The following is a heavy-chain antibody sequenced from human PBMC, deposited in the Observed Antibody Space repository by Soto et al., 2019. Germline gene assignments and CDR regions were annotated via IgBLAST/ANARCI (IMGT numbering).Heavy chain of an antibody. D-gene: IGHD6-13*01. Sequence: EVQLLESGGGLVQPGGSQTLSCAASGFTFSSYAMSWVRQAPGKGLEWVSAISGGGNDRFYADSVKGRFTISRDNSRNTLYLHMTSLRAEDTAVHYCARSLFIAATDTEPFDSWRQGALVTVSS. CDR1: GFTFSSYA. J-gene: IGHJ4*02. CDR3: ARSLFIAATDTEPFDS. CDR2: ISGGGNDR. V-gene: IGHV3-23*01.